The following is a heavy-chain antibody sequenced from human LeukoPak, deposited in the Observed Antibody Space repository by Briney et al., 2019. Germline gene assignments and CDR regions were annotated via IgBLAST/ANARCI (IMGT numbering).Heavy chain of an antibody. J-gene: IGHJ4*02. Sequence: PGGSLRLSCAASGFTFSSYAMHWVRQAPGKGLEWVAVISYDGSNKYYADSVKGRFTISRDNSKNTLYLQMNSLRAEDTAVYYCAKDGTGGYSYGRNWGQGTLVTVSS. CDR3: AKDGTGGYSYGRN. CDR2: ISYDGSNK. V-gene: IGHV3-30-3*01. D-gene: IGHD5-18*01. CDR1: GFTFSSYA.